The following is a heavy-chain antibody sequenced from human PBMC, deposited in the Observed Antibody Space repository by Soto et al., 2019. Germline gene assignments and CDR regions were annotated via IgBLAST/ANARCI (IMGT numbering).Heavy chain of an antibody. V-gene: IGHV4-59*01. J-gene: IGHJ3*01. Sequence: QVQLQESGPGLVKPSETLSLTCTVSGASITSDYWNWIRQPPGKALEWIGCMYYSGSANYNPSLKSRASPSADKAKTRMALGYRSETEAHTAVYPYAKGHHRRLQIAKIGPRDSDVCDGWGHGTRLPGSS. CDR2: MYYSGSA. D-gene: IGHD5-18*01. CDR3: AKGHHRRLQIAKIGPRDSDVCDG. CDR1: GASITSDY.